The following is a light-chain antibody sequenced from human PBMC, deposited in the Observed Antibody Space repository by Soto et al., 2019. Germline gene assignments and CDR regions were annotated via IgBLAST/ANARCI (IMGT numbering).Light chain of an antibody. CDR3: GTWDSSLSANV. Sequence: QSVLTQPASVSGSPGQSITISCTGTSSDIGAYNYVSWYQQHPGKAPKLLIYDTDQRPSGIPGRFSASKSGTSATLHITGLQTGDDGDYYCGTWDSSLSANVFGTGTKVTVL. CDR2: DTD. CDR1: SSDIGAYNY. J-gene: IGLJ1*01. V-gene: IGLV1-51*01.